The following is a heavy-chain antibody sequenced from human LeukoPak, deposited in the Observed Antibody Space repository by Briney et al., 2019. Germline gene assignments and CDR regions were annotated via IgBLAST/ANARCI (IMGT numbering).Heavy chain of an antibody. CDR2: ISASTGII. CDR3: ASNSGYEKGY. Sequence: GGSLRLSCAASGFTFSSYSMNWVRQAPGKGLEWVSYISASTGIIYYADSVKGRFTISRDDAKNSLYLQMNSLRAEDTAVYYCASNSGYEKGYWGQGTLATVSS. D-gene: IGHD5-12*01. J-gene: IGHJ4*02. V-gene: IGHV3-48*01. CDR1: GFTFSSYS.